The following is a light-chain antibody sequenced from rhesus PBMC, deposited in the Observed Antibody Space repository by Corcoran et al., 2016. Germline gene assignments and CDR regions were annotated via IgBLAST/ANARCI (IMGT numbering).Light chain of an antibody. V-gene: IGKV1-22*01. J-gene: IGKJ2*01. CDR2: KAS. CDR1: QSISSW. CDR3: QQYTSSPYS. Sequence: DIQMTQSPSSLSASVGDTVTISCRASQSISSWLAWYQQKPGKAPKLLIYKASSLQSGVPSRFTGSGSGTDFTLTISYLQSEDFATYYWQQYTSSPYSFGQGTKVEIK.